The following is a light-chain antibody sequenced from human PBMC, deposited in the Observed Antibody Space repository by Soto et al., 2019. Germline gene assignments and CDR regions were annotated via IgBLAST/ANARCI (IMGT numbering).Light chain of an antibody. CDR3: QQRSNWPWT. CDR2: DAS. J-gene: IGKJ1*01. Sequence: EIVLTQSPATLSLSPGERATLSCRASQSASSSLAWYQQKPGQAPRLLIYDASNRATGIPARFSGSGSGTDFTLTISSLEPEDFALYYCQQRSNWPWTFGQGTKVDIE. V-gene: IGKV3-11*01. CDR1: QSASSS.